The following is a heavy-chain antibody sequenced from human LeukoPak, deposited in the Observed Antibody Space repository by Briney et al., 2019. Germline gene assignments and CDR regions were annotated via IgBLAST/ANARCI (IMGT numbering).Heavy chain of an antibody. CDR1: GYIFTGYY. CDR2: MNPNSGGT. D-gene: IGHD3-10*01. V-gene: IGHV1-2*06. CDR3: ARSRGVDY. Sequence: ASVKVSSKASGYIFTGYYMHWVRQAPGQGLEWMGRMNPNSGGTNYARKFQGRVTMTRDTSINTAYMELTSLRSDDTAVYYCARSRGVDYWGQGTLVTVSS. J-gene: IGHJ4*02.